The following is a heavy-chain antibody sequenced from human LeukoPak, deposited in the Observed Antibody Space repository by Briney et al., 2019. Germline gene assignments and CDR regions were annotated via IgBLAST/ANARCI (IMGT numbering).Heavy chain of an antibody. CDR3: ARGLYDFWSGYSPFDY. V-gene: IGHV1-8*03. J-gene: IGHJ4*02. Sequence: GASVKVSCKASGYTFTSYDIIWVRQATGQGLEWMGWVNPNSGNTGYAQKFQGRVTITRNTSISTAYMELSSLRSEDTAVYYCARGLYDFWSGYSPFDYWGQGTLVTVSS. CDR2: VNPNSGNT. D-gene: IGHD3-3*01. CDR1: GYTFTSYD.